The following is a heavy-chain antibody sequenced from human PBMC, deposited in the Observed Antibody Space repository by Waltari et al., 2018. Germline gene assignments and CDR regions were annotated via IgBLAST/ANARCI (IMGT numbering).Heavy chain of an antibody. CDR3: ARDRGAGKVVPAAIYY. CDR1: EAPSTTIV. D-gene: IGHD2-2*01. Sequence: QFKWVKLGAGVRNLGSPWKFPSRLLEAPSTTIVTTWFRQPPGQGLEWMGGIIPIFGTANYAQKFQGRVTITADESTSTAYMELSSLRSEDTAVYYCARDRGAGKVVPAAIYYWGQGTLVTVSS. V-gene: IGHV1-69*12. J-gene: IGHJ4*02. CDR2: IIPIFGTA.